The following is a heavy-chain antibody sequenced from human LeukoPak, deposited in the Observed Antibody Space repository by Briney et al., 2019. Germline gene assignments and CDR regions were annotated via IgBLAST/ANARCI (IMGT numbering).Heavy chain of an antibody. J-gene: IGHJ4*02. D-gene: IGHD6-19*01. CDR2: ISSDGSSK. Sequence: PGGSLRLSCAASGFTFRSYGMHWVRQAPGKGLEWVAVISSDGSSKNYADSMKGQFTISRDNSKNTLFLQMNNLRAEDTAVYYCARDSPRLSGWLGHFDYWGQGTLVTVSS. CDR3: ARDSPRLSGWLGHFDY. V-gene: IGHV3-30*03. CDR1: GFTFRSYG.